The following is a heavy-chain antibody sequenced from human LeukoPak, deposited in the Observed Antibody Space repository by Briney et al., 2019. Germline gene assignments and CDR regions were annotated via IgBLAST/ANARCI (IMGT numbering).Heavy chain of an antibody. CDR3: VTAMVGDAFDI. J-gene: IGHJ3*02. Sequence: PGGSLRLSRAASGFTFSSYEMNWVRQAPGKGLEWVSVIYSGGSTYYADSVKGRFTISRDNSKNTLYLQMNSRRAEDTAVYYCVTAMVGDAFDIWGQGTMVTVSS. CDR1: GFTFSSYE. D-gene: IGHD5-18*01. CDR2: IYSGGST. V-gene: IGHV3-66*02.